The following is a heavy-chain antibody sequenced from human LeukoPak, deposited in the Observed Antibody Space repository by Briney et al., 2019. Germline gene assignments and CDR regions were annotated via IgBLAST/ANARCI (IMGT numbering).Heavy chain of an antibody. CDR2: IYHSGST. CDR3: ARGIAGRDGYNWGDNWFDP. J-gene: IGHJ5*02. Sequence: PSETLSLTCAVSDGSISSGGYSWSWIRQPPGKGLEWIGYIYHSGSTYYNPSLKSRVTISVDRSKNQFSLKLSSVTAADTAVYYCARGIAGRDGYNWGDNWFDPWGQGTLVTVSS. D-gene: IGHD5-24*01. CDR1: DGSISSGGYS. V-gene: IGHV4-30-2*01.